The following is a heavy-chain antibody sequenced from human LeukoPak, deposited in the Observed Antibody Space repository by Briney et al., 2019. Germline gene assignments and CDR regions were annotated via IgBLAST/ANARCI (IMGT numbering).Heavy chain of an antibody. Sequence: GGSLRLSCAASGFTFRNYLMNWVRQAPGKGLEWVSFISSTGGTIYYADSVKGRFTVSRDNGKNSLLLQMNSLRAEDTALYYCARDIVVVVAATSYFDYWGQGTLVTVSS. J-gene: IGHJ4*02. V-gene: IGHV3-48*01. CDR3: ARDIVVVVAATSYFDY. CDR2: ISSTGGTI. CDR1: GFTFRNYL. D-gene: IGHD2-15*01.